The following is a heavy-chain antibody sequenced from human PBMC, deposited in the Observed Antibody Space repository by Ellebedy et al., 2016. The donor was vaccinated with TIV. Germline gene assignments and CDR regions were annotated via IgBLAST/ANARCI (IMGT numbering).Heavy chain of an antibody. J-gene: IGHJ6*02. CDR2: IYYSGST. CDR1: GGSFSGYY. Sequence: SETLSLXCAVYGGSFSGYYWSWIRQPPGKGLEWIGSIYYSGSTYYNPSLKSRVTISVDTSKNQFSLKLSSVTAADTAVYYCARVPLVSSGGPGSYYYYGMDVWGQGTTVTVSS. CDR3: ARVPLVSSGGPGSYYYYGMDV. V-gene: IGHV4-34*01. D-gene: IGHD2-15*01.